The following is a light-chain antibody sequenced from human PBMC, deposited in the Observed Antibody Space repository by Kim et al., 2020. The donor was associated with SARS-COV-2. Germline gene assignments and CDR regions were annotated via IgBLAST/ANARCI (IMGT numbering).Light chain of an antibody. J-gene: IGLJ1*01. V-gene: IGLV1-44*01. CDR3: AAWDDSLNGFYV. CDR2: SNN. CDR1: SSNLGSNT. Sequence: QRVTIACSGRSSNLGSNTVNWYQQLPGTAPKLLIYSNNQRPSGVPDRFSGSKSGTSASLAISGLQSEDEADYYCAAWDDSLNGFYVFGTGTKVTVL.